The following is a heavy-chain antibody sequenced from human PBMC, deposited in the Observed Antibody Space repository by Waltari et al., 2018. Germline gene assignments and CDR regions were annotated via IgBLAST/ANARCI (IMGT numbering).Heavy chain of an antibody. Sequence: QVQLQESGPGLVKPSETLSLTCTVSGGSISSHYWSWIRQPPGKGLEWSGYIYYSGSTNYNPSLKSRVTISVDTSKNQFSLKLSSVTAADTAVYYCARESAAAGRGAFDIWGQGTMVTVSS. D-gene: IGHD6-13*01. CDR3: ARESAAAGRGAFDI. J-gene: IGHJ3*02. CDR1: GGSISSHY. V-gene: IGHV4-59*11. CDR2: IYYSGST.